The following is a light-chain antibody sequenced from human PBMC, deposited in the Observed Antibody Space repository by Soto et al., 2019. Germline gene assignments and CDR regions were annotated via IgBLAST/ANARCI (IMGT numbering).Light chain of an antibody. CDR3: QQRSSWPRT. Sequence: EIVLTQSPATLSLSPGDRATLACRASQSVSTYLAWYQQKPGQAPRVVIYDASNRATGIPPRFSGSGSGTDFTLTISSLEPEDFAVYYCQQRSSWPRTFGQGTKVAIK. J-gene: IGKJ1*01. CDR1: QSVSTY. V-gene: IGKV3-11*01. CDR2: DAS.